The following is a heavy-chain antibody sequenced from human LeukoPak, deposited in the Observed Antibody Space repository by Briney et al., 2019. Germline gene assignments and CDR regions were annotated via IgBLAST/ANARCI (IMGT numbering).Heavy chain of an antibody. Sequence: ASVKVSCKASGYTFTYYSMHWVRQAPGSAPEWIGWISGGTGSPKYSQRFQGRVTITRDTSARTAYMALSSLRPTDTAVYFCARGRYYSDSSYYYFDSWGQGTLVTVSS. V-gene: IGHV1-3*01. CDR1: GYTFTYYS. CDR3: ARGRYYSDSSYYYFDS. D-gene: IGHD3-22*01. J-gene: IGHJ4*02. CDR2: ISGGTGSP.